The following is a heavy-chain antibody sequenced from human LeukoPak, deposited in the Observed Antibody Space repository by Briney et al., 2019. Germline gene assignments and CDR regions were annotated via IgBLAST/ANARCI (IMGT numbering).Heavy chain of an antibody. D-gene: IGHD1-14*01. V-gene: IGHV3-23*01. Sequence: GGSLRHSIAASRFNLSSEAMRSVRQAPGKGLECVSAISGSGGSTSDAASVKGRVTIHRHKSKNTLDLQPNSRRAEGTSVYDFAKVATVPRSGKNWFDPWGQRTLATVSS. CDR3: AKVATVPRSGKNWFDP. CDR1: RFNLSSEA. J-gene: IGHJ5*02. CDR2: ISGSGGST.